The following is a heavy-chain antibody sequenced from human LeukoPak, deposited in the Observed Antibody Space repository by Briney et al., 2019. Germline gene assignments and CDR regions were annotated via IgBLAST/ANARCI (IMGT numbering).Heavy chain of an antibody. J-gene: IGHJ4*02. CDR2: ISWNSGSI. D-gene: IGHD2-2*01. Sequence: GGSLRLSCAASGFTFDDYAMHWVRQAPGKGLEWVSGISWNSGSIGYADSVKGRFTISRDNAKNSLYLQMNSLRAEDTAVYYCARATVVPANYDYWGQGTLVTVSS. V-gene: IGHV3-9*01. CDR3: ARATVVPANYDY. CDR1: GFTFDDYA.